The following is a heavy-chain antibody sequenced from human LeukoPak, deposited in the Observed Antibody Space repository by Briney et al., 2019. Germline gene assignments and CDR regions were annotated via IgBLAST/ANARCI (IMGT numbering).Heavy chain of an antibody. CDR2: IYWNDDK. Sequence: SGPTLVNPTQTLTVTCTFSGFSLNTSEVAVGWIRQPPGKALEWLALIYWNDDKDYSPSLKSRLTITKDTSKNQEVLRVTNMEPVDTGTYFCAHMGDCTTTRCYIFDYWGQGTLVTVSS. CDR1: GFSLNTSEVA. V-gene: IGHV2-5*01. CDR3: AHMGDCTTTRCYIFDY. J-gene: IGHJ4*02. D-gene: IGHD2-2*02.